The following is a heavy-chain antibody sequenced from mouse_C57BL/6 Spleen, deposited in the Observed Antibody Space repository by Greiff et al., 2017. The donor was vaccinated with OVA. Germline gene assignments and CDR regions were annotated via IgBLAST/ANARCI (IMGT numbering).Heavy chain of an antibody. CDR3: ARRSGNYGAMDY. V-gene: IGHV1-82*01. CDR2: IYPGDGDT. J-gene: IGHJ4*01. D-gene: IGHD2-1*01. CDR1: GYAFSSSW. Sequence: VQGVESGPELVKPGASVKISCKASGYAFSSSWMNWVKQRPGKGLEWIGRIYPGDGDTNYNGKFKGKATLTADKSSSTAYMQLSSLTSEDSAVYFCARRSGNYGAMDYWGQGTSVTVSS.